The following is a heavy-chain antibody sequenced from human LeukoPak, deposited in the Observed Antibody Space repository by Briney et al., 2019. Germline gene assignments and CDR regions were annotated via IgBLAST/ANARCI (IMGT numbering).Heavy chain of an antibody. J-gene: IGHJ4*02. CDR3: ARGDCSGGSCYPGAFGY. CDR1: GGSISSGGYS. Sequence: SQTLSLTCAVSGGSISSGGYSWSWIRQPPGKGLEWIGYIYHSGSTYYNPSLKSRVTISVDRSKNQFSLKLSSVTAADTAVYYCARGDCSGGSCYPGAFGYWGQGTLVTVSS. D-gene: IGHD2-15*01. CDR2: IYHSGST. V-gene: IGHV4-30-2*01.